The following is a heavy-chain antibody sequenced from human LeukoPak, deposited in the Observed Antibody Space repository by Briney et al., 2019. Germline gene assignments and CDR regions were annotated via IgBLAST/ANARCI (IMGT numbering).Heavy chain of an antibody. CDR3: AKVPYYDSSGGVDY. CDR1: GFTFSSYG. J-gene: IGHJ4*02. CDR2: ISYDGSNK. V-gene: IGHV3-30*18. Sequence: GGSLRLSCAASGFTFSSYGMHWVRQAPGKGLEWVAVISYDGSNKYYADSVKGRFTISRDNSKNTLYLQMNSLRAEDTAVYYCAKVPYYDSSGGVDYWGQGTLVTVSS. D-gene: IGHD3-22*01.